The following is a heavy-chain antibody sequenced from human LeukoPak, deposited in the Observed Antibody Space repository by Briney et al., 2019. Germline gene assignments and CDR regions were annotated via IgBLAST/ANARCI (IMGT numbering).Heavy chain of an antibody. CDR2: IKPDGSGK. CDR1: GFAFSSYW. J-gene: IGHJ4*02. V-gene: IGHV3-7*01. D-gene: IGHD2/OR15-2a*01. CDR3: SSQPAVLDLDC. Sequence: GGSLRLSCAASGFAFSSYWMTWVRQAPGEGLEWVANIKPDGSGKNYVDSVKGRFTISRDNAKNSLYLQMRGLRVEDTAVYYCSSQPAVLDLDCWGQGALVTVSS.